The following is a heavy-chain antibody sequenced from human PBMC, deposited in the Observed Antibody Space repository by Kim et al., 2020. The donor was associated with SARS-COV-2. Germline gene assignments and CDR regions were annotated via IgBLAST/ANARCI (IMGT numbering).Heavy chain of an antibody. CDR3: AREHADVGRVSAIDY. J-gene: IGHJ4*02. CDR1: GFSFSSSA. V-gene: IGHV3-23*01. Sequence: GVSLRLSCAASGFSFSSSAMSWVRQAPVRGLEWVSAISASGSNTYYADSVKDRFTVSRDNSKNTLYLQLNSLRADDTAVYYCAREHADVGRVSAIDYWGQGALVTVSS. CDR2: ISASGSNT. D-gene: IGHD1-26*01.